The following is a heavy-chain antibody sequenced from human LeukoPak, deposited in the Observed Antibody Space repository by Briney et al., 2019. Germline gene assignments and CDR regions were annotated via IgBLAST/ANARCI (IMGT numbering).Heavy chain of an antibody. V-gene: IGHV3-30*18. D-gene: IGHD6-19*01. CDR2: ISYDGSNK. Sequence: GGSLRLSCAASGFTFSSYGMHWVRQAPGKGLEWVAVISYDGSNKYYADSVKGRFTISRDNSKNTLYLQMNSLRAEDTAVYYCAKDVKQWLVLDYFDYWGQGTLVTVSS. CDR1: GFTFSSYG. J-gene: IGHJ4*02. CDR3: AKDVKQWLVLDYFDY.